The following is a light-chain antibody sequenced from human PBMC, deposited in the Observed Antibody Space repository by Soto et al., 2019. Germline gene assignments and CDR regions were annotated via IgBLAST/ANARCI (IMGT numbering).Light chain of an antibody. Sequence: QSALTQPASVSGSPGQSITISCTGTSCDVGAYTFVSWYQQHPDKVPKLMIFDVSRRPSGVSDRFSGSKSGNTASLTISGLQPEDEADYYCSSYTSSSTHVFGSGTKLTVL. CDR2: DVS. CDR3: SSYTSSSTHV. J-gene: IGLJ1*01. CDR1: SCDVGAYTF. V-gene: IGLV2-14*03.